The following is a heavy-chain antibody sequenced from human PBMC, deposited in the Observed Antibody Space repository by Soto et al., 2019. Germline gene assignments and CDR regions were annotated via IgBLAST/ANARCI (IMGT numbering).Heavy chain of an antibody. D-gene: IGHD2-2*01. CDR3: ARDEYCSSRRCFDL. CDR1: GYTFTSYG. CDR2: ISAYNGNT. V-gene: IGHV1-18*01. J-gene: IGHJ2*01. Sequence: QVQLVQSGAEVKKPGASVKVSCKASGYTFTSYGIIWVRQAPGQGLEWMGWISAYNGNTNYAQKHQGRVTMTTDTSKSTDDMELRSLRSDDTAVYYGARDEYCSSRRCFDLWGRGTLVTVCS.